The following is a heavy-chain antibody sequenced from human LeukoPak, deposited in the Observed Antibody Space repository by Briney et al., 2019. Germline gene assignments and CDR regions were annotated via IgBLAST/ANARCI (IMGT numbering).Heavy chain of an antibody. CDR1: GYTFTSYG. CDR2: ISAYNGNT. D-gene: IGHD3-22*01. CDR3: ARDLIVVDPLGGWYFDL. J-gene: IGHJ2*01. Sequence: ASVKVSCKASGYTFTSYGISWVRQAPGQGLEWMGWISAYNGNTNYAQKLQGRVTMTTDTSMSTAYMELRSLRSDDTAVYYCARDLIVVDPLGGWYFDLWGRGTLVTVSS. V-gene: IGHV1-18*01.